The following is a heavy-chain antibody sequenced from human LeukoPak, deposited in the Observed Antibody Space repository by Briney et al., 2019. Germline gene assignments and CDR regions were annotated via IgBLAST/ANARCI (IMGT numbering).Heavy chain of an antibody. CDR1: GYTLTELS. CDR2: FDPEDGET. CDR3: ATQAYCGGDCYAPYYFDY. Sequence: ASVKVSCKVSGYTLTELSMHWVRQAPGKGLEWMGGFDPEDGETIYAQKFQGRVTMTEDTPTDTAYMELSSLRSEDTAVYYCATQAYCGGDCYAPYYFDYWGQGTLVTVSS. D-gene: IGHD2-21*02. J-gene: IGHJ4*02. V-gene: IGHV1-24*01.